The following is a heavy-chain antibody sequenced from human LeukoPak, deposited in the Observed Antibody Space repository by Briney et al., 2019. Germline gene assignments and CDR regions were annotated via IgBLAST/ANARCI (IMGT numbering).Heavy chain of an antibody. CDR3: ARGLRYFDWLLYQDNWFDP. CDR2: IYYSGST. Sequence: SQTLSLTCTVSGGSISSGDYYWSWIRQPPGKGLEWIGYIYYSGSTYYNPSLESRVTISVDTSKNQFSLKLSSVTAADTAVYYCARGLRYFDWLLYQDNWFDPWGQGTLVTVSS. J-gene: IGHJ5*02. D-gene: IGHD3-9*01. CDR1: GGSISSGDYY. V-gene: IGHV4-30-4*01.